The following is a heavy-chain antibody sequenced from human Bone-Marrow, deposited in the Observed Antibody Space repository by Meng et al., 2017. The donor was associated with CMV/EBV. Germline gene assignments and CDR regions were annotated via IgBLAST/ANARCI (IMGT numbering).Heavy chain of an antibody. CDR1: GFTFSSYS. Sequence: GGSLRLSCAASGFTFSSYSMNWVRKAPGKGLEWVSSISSSSSYIYYADSVKGRFTISRDNAKNSLYLQMNSLRAEDTAVYYCARVGPPVAFDIWGQGTMVTVAS. D-gene: IGHD3-16*01. J-gene: IGHJ3*02. V-gene: IGHV3-21*01. CDR2: ISSSSSYI. CDR3: ARVGPPVAFDI.